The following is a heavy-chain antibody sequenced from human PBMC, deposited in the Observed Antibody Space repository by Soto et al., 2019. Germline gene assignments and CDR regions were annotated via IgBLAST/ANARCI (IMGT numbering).Heavy chain of an antibody. J-gene: IGHJ5*02. V-gene: IGHV1-18*04. D-gene: IGHD6-19*01. CDR2: ISSYNGDT. Sequence: QVQLVQSGAEVKKPGASVQVSCKASGYTFTRYSINWVRQAPGQGLEWVGWISSYNGDTKYAQKFQGRVTLTTDTSTTTTYMGLRSLTSDDTAVYFCARGDSTGSPTGWFDPWGQGTLVTVSS. CDR1: GYTFTRYS. CDR3: ARGDSTGSPTGWFDP.